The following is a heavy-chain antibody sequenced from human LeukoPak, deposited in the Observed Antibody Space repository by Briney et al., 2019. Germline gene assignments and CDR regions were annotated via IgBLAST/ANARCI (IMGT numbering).Heavy chain of an antibody. CDR1: EFEPTYFW. D-gene: IGHD3-22*01. Sequence: KTGGPLRLSCVALEFEPTYFWMNWVRQAPGKGLEWVSSISSSSSYIYYADSVKGRFTISRDNAKNSLYLQMNSLRAEDTAVYYCARGGAVVAKDVDAFDIWGQGTMVTVSS. J-gene: IGHJ3*02. CDR2: ISSSSSYI. CDR3: ARGGAVVAKDVDAFDI. V-gene: IGHV3-21*01.